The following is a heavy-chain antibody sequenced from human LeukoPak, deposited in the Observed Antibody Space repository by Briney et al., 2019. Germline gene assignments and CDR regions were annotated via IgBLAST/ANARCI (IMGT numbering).Heavy chain of an antibody. CDR2: TVGGGDGI. Sequence: GGSLRLSCAASGFTFSSTSVSWVRQAPGKGLERVAVTVGGGDGIYYADSVKGRFTISRDNYNNNLYLQMNSLRAEDTAVYYCAKLTTSWGQGTLVTVSS. V-gene: IGHV3-23*01. D-gene: IGHD4-11*01. CDR1: GFTFSSTS. J-gene: IGHJ4*02. CDR3: AKLTTS.